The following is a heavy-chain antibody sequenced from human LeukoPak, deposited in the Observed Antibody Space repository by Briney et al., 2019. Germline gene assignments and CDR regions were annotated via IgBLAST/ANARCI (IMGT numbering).Heavy chain of an antibody. Sequence: PSETLSLTCTVSGGSISSSSYYWGWVRQPPGKGLEWIGSIYYSGNTYYNPSLKSRVTISVDTSKNHFSLKLSSVTAADTAVYYCARGNGIAVAGQGYYFDYWGQGTLVTVSS. J-gene: IGHJ4*02. V-gene: IGHV4-39*02. D-gene: IGHD6-19*01. CDR3: ARGNGIAVAGQGYYFDY. CDR2: IYYSGNT. CDR1: GGSISSSSYY.